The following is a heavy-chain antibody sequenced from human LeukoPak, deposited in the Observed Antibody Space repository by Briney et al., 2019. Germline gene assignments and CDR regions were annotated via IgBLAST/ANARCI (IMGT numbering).Heavy chain of an antibody. J-gene: IGHJ6*03. D-gene: IGHD3-10*01. CDR1: GGSFSGYY. CDR3: AIGSTMVRGVIGYYYYYMDV. Sequence: SETLSLTCAVYGGSFSGYYWSWIRQPPGKGLEWIGEINHSGSTNYNPSLKSRVTISVDTSKNQFSLKLSSVTAADTAVYYCAIGSTMVRGVIGYYYYYMDVWGKGTTVTVSS. V-gene: IGHV4-34*01. CDR2: INHSGST.